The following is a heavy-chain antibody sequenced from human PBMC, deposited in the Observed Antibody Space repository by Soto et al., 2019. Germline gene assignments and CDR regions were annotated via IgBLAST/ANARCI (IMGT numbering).Heavy chain of an antibody. D-gene: IGHD3-22*01. CDR3: TRPDDSSGYYVT. V-gene: IGHV3-73*02. Sequence: EVQLVESGGGLVQPGGSLKLSCAASGFTFSGSAMHWDRQASGKGLEWVGRIRSKANSYATAYAASVKGRFTISRDDSKNTAYLQMNSLKTEDTAVYYCTRPDDSSGYYVTWGQGTLVTVSS. CDR1: GFTFSGSA. CDR2: IRSKANSYAT. J-gene: IGHJ4*02.